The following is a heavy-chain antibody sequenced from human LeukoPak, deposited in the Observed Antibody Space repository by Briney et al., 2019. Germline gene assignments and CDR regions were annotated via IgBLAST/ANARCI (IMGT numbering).Heavy chain of an antibody. CDR2: INQDGSGK. J-gene: IGHJ4*02. Sequence: PGGSLRLSCAASGFIFSNYWMSWVRQAPGKGLEWVANINQDGSGKYYVDSVKGRFTISRDNAQNSLYLQVNSLRAEDTAVYYCATSAAAAGSDWGQGTLVTVSS. V-gene: IGHV3-7*03. CDR1: GFIFSNYW. CDR3: ATSAAAAGSD. D-gene: IGHD6-13*01.